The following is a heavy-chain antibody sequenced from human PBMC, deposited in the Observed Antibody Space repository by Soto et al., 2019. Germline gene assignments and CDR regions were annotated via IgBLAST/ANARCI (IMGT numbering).Heavy chain of an antibody. Sequence: EVQLLESGGGLVQPGGSLRLSCAASGFTFSSYAMSWVRQAPGKGLEWVSAISGSGGSTYYADSVKGRFTISRDNSKNTLYLQMNSLSAEDTAVYYCAKDSRDGYNHPINAFDIWGQGTMVTVSS. J-gene: IGHJ3*02. CDR1: GFTFSSYA. D-gene: IGHD5-12*01. CDR2: ISGSGGST. CDR3: AKDSRDGYNHPINAFDI. V-gene: IGHV3-23*01.